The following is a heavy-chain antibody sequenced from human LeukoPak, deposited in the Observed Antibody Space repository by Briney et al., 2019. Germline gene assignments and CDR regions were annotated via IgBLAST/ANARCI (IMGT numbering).Heavy chain of an antibody. CDR2: IYYSGST. CDR1: GGSISSGDYY. CDR3: AREHYYGSGSYGGGISFDY. V-gene: IGHV4-30-4*08. D-gene: IGHD3-10*01. J-gene: IGHJ4*02. Sequence: SQTLSLTCTVSGGSISSGDYYWSWIRQPPGKGRVWIGYIYYSGSTYYNPSLKSRVIISVDTSKNQFSLKLSSVTAADTAVYYCAREHYYGSGSYGGGISFDYWGQGTLVTVSS.